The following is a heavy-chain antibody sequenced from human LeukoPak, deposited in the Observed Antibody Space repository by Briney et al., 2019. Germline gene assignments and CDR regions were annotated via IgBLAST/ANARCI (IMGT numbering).Heavy chain of an antibody. CDR3: AKVGGDYGKFDY. D-gene: IGHD4-17*01. J-gene: IGHJ4*02. CDR2: ISSNGGST. CDR1: GFTFSSYA. V-gene: IGHV3-64*01. Sequence: PGGSLRLSCAASGFTFSSYAMHWVRQAPGKGLEYVSAISSNGGSTYYANSVKGRFTISRDNSKNTLYLQMNSLRAEDTAVYYCAKVGGDYGKFDYWGQGTLVTVSS.